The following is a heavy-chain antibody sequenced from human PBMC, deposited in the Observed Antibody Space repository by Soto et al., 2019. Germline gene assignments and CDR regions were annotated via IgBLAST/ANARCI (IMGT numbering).Heavy chain of an antibody. CDR3: ARDYPEQRTVLTQSYYFDY. CDR2: IWYDGSNK. J-gene: IGHJ4*02. V-gene: IGHV3-33*01. D-gene: IGHD4-17*01. Sequence: GGSLTLSCAASGFTFSSYGMHWVRQAPGKGLEWVAVIWYDGSNKYYADSVKGRFTISRDNSKNTLYLQMNSLRAEDTAVYYCARDYPEQRTVLTQSYYFDYWGQGTLVTVSS. CDR1: GFTFSSYG.